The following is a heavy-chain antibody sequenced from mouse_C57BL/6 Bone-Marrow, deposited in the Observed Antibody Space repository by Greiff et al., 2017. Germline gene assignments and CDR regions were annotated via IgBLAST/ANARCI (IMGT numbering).Heavy chain of an antibody. CDR1: GFTFSSYG. CDR2: ISSGGSYT. CDR3: ARCTVVAPYFDY. V-gene: IGHV5-6*01. Sequence: EVQGVESGGDLVKPGGSLKLSCAASGFTFSSYGMSWVRQTPDKRLEWVATISSGGSYTYYPASVKGRFTISRDNAKNTLYLQMSSLKSEDTAMYYCARCTVVAPYFDYWGQGTTLTVSS. D-gene: IGHD1-1*01. J-gene: IGHJ2*01.